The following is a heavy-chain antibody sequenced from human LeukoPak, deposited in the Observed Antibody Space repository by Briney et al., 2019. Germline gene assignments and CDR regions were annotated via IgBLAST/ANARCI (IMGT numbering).Heavy chain of an antibody. V-gene: IGHV3-23*01. D-gene: IGHD4-17*01. CDR2: ITSSGST. Sequence: PGGPLRLSCAASGFTFNNYAMNWVRQAPGKGLEWVSVITSSGSTYYADSAKGRFTISRDNSKNTLYLQMNSLRAEDTAIYYCAKDLYGDYDFDCWGRGTLVTVSS. CDR1: GFTFNNYA. J-gene: IGHJ4*02. CDR3: AKDLYGDYDFDC.